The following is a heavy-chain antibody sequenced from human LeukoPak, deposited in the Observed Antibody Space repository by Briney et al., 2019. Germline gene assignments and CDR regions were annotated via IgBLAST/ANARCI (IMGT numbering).Heavy chain of an antibody. CDR3: ATPVRGSGWYYFDY. J-gene: IGHJ4*02. CDR2: IYHSGST. CDR1: GGSISSSNW. D-gene: IGHD6-19*01. Sequence: PSGTLSLACAVSGGSISSSNWWSWVRQPPGKGLEWIGEIYHSGSTNYNPSLKSRVTISVDKSKNQFSLKLSSVTAADTAVYYCATPVRGSGWYYFDYWGQGTLVTVSS. V-gene: IGHV4-4*02.